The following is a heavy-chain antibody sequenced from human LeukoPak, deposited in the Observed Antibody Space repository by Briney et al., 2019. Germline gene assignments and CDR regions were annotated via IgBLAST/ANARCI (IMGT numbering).Heavy chain of an antibody. CDR3: ARSPHILTGENFDY. CDR1: GYTFTDYY. D-gene: IGHD3-9*01. CDR2: INPNSGGT. V-gene: IGHV1-2*02. J-gene: IGHJ4*02. Sequence: VASVKVSCKASGYTFTDYYMHWVRQAPGQGLEWMGWINPNSGGTNYAQKFQGRVTMTRDTSIRTAYMELSRLRSDDTAVYYCARSPHILTGENFDYWGQGTLVTVSS.